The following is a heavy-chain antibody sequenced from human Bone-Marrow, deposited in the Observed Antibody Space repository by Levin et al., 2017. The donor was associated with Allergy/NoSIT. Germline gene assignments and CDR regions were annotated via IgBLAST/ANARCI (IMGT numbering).Heavy chain of an antibody. V-gene: IGHV3-30-3*01. CDR2: ISYDGSDK. CDR1: GFTFNLYA. J-gene: IGHJ4*02. D-gene: IGHD1-1*01. Sequence: PGGSLRLSCAASGFTFNLYALHWVRQAPGKGLEWVAVISYDGSDKFYNADSAEGRFTISRDNSKNTLYLQMNGLRGEDTALYYCVREHNSYNAFDYWGQGTLVTVSS. CDR3: VREHNSYNAFDY.